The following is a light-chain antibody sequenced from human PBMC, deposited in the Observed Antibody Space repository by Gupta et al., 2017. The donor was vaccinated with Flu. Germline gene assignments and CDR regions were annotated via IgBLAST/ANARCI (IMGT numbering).Light chain of an antibody. V-gene: IGLV2-11*03. Sequence: SSDVGGYEYVSCDQQHPGKAPKLIIYCVYGRRSGVPDRFSCSKSGNTASLTITGRQVEDEADYFCCSYADTCTFVFGGGTKVTVL. CDR3: CSYADTCTFV. CDR2: CVY. J-gene: IGLJ2*01. CDR1: SSDVGGYEY.